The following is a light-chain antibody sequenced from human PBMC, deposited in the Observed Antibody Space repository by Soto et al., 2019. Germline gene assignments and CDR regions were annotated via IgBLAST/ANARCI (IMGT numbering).Light chain of an antibody. Sequence: QSPITQPPSAPRSRGQSGTISCTGTSSDIGASNFVSWYQQHPGKAPKLVIYEVTKRPSGVPDRFSGSKFGNTASRAVSGLQTEDEADYYSSSFTGFSPVFGSGTKVTVL. CDR3: SSFTGFSPV. V-gene: IGLV2-8*02. J-gene: IGLJ1*01. CDR1: SSDIGASNF. CDR2: EVT.